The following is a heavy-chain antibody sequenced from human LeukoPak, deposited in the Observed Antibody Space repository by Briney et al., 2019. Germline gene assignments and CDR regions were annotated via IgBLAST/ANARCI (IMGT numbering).Heavy chain of an antibody. CDR1: GYTFTGYY. CDR3: ARDIGGGEDYGDYFDY. Sequence: ASVKVSCKASGYTFTGYYMHWVRQAPGQGLEWMGWINPNSGGTNYAQKFQGRVTMTRGTSISTAYMELSRLRSDDTAVYYCARDIGGGEDYGDYFDYWGQGTLVTVSS. V-gene: IGHV1-2*02. D-gene: IGHD4-17*01. J-gene: IGHJ4*02. CDR2: INPNSGGT.